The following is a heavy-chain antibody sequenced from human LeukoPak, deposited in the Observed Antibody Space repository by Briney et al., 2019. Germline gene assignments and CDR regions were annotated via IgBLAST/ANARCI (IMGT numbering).Heavy chain of an antibody. Sequence: GGSLRLSCAASGFTFSSYSMNWVRQAPGKGLEWVSSISTSSSDIYYADPVKGRFTISRDNAKNSLYLQMNSLRAEDTAVYYCARDFNCRGAACYYYYGMDVWGQGTTVTVSS. CDR1: GFTFSSYS. CDR3: ARDFNCRGAACYYYYGMDV. V-gene: IGHV3-21*01. CDR2: ISTSSSDI. J-gene: IGHJ6*02. D-gene: IGHD1-20*01.